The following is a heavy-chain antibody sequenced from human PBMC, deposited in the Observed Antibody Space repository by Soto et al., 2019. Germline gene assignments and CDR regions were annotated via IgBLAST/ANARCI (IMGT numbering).Heavy chain of an antibody. Sequence: ASVKVSCKASGYTFTSYGISWVRQAPGQGLEWMGWISAYNGNTNYAQKLQGRVTMTTDTTTSTAYMELRSLRSDDTAVYYCARAHYDFWSGYSHNWFDPWGQGTLVTVSS. CDR1: GYTFTSYG. CDR3: ARAHYDFWSGYSHNWFDP. D-gene: IGHD3-3*01. J-gene: IGHJ5*02. CDR2: ISAYNGNT. V-gene: IGHV1-18*01.